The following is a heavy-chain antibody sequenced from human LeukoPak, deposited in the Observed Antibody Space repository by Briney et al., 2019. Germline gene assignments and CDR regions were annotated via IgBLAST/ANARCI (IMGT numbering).Heavy chain of an antibody. J-gene: IGHJ4*02. CDR3: ASGPYSSSWNYFDY. D-gene: IGHD6-13*01. CDR1: GFTVSSNY. CDR2: IYSGGST. Sequence: GGSLRLSCAASGFTVSSNYMSWVRQAAGKGLEWGSFIYSGGSTYYAVSVKGRFTISRHNSKNTLYLQMNSLRAEDTAVYYCASGPYSSSWNYFDYWGQGTLVTVSS. V-gene: IGHV3-53*04.